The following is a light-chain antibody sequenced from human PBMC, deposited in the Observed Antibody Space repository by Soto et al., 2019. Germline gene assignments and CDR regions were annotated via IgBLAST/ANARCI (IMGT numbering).Light chain of an antibody. CDR2: EGT. Sequence: QSVLTQPASVSGSPGQSITISCTGTSSDVGSYNLVSWYQQHPGKAPKLMIYEGTKRPSGVSNRFSGSKSGNTASLTISGLQAEDEADYYCCSHAGGVIFGGGTKLTVL. V-gene: IGLV2-23*01. CDR1: SSDVGSYNL. CDR3: CSHAGGVI. J-gene: IGLJ2*01.